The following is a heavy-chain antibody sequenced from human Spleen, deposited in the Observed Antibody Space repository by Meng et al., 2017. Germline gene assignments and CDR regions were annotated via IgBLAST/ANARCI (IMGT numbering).Heavy chain of an antibody. CDR3: ARGTPGRSYSDY. Sequence: QVQLVQSGAEVKKPGASVRVSCKASGYSFSDYGINWVRQSPGQGLEWMGWINGYNGDPNYAQKFQGRVTMSADRPTATAYMELRSLRSDDTAVYYCARGTPGRSYSDYWGQGTLVTVSS. D-gene: IGHD3-10*01. J-gene: IGHJ4*02. CDR1: GYSFSDYG. V-gene: IGHV1-18*01. CDR2: INGYNGDP.